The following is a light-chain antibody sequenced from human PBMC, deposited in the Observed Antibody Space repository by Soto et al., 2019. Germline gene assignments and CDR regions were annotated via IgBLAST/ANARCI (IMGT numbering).Light chain of an antibody. J-gene: IGKJ1*01. CDR1: QSVSSSY. CDR3: QQYNDWPT. Sequence: EIVLTQSPGTLSLSPGERATLSCRASQSVSSSYLAWYQQKPGQAPRLLIYGASTGVTGIPARFSGSGSGTEFTLTISSLQSEDFAVYYCQQYNDWPTFGQGTKVDIK. CDR2: GAS. V-gene: IGKV3-15*01.